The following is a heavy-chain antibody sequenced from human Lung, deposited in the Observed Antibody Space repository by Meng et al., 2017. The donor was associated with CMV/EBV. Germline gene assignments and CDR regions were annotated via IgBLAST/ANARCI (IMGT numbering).Heavy chain of an antibody. CDR3: ARGGYCSSTSCYKLYRNWFDP. CDR1: GGSFSGYY. CDR2: INHSGST. V-gene: IGHV4-34*01. J-gene: IGHJ5*02. Sequence: SETLSLXCAVYGGSFSGYYWSWIRQPPGKGLEWIGEINHSGSTNYNPSLKSRVTISVDTSKNQFSLKLSSVTAADTAVYYCARGGYCSSTSCYKLYRNWFDPXGQGXLVTVSS. D-gene: IGHD2-2*02.